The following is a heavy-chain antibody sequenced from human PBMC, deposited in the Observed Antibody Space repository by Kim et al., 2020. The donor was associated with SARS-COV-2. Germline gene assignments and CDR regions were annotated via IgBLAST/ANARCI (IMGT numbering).Heavy chain of an antibody. CDR2: ISSSGSTI. CDR3: ARDRVTIFGVAIDYYGRDG. Sequence: GGSLRLSCAASGFTFSSYEMNWVRQAPGKGLEWISYISSSGSTIYYADSVKGRFTISRDNAKNSLYLQMNSLRAEDTAVYYCARDRVTIFGVAIDYYGRDGWGQGTTVTVSS. D-gene: IGHD3-3*01. V-gene: IGHV3-48*03. CDR1: GFTFSSYE. J-gene: IGHJ6*02.